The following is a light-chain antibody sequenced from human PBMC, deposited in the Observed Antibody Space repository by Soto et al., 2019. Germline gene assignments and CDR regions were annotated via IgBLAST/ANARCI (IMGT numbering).Light chain of an antibody. CDR2: RAS. CDR1: QSISNY. CDR3: QQSYTTPRT. V-gene: IGKV1-39*01. J-gene: IGKJ1*01. Sequence: DIQMTQSPSSLSASVGDRVTITCRASQSISNYLNWYQQKPGKAPKLLIYRASSLKSGVPSEFSGSGSGTDFTLTISSLQPEDFATYYCQQSYTTPRTFGQGTKVEI.